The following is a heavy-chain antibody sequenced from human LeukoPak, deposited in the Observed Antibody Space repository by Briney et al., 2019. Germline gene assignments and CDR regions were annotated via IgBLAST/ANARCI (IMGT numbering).Heavy chain of an antibody. CDR1: GFTVSSNY. CDR3: ARKGSTTAMVTGIDY. D-gene: IGHD5-18*01. CDR2: IYSGGST. J-gene: IGHJ4*02. V-gene: IGHV3-66*01. Sequence: PGGSLRLSCAASGFTVSSNYMSWVRQAPGKGLEWVSVIYSGGSTYYADSVKGRFTISRDNSKNTLYLQMNSLRAEDTAVYYCARKGSTTAMVTGIDYWGQGTLVTVSS.